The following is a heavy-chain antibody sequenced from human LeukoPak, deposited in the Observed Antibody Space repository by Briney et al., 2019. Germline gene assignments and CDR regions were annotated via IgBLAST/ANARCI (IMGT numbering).Heavy chain of an antibody. D-gene: IGHD2-15*01. CDR3: AKDKGCSGGSCYASGRLRYYGMDV. CDR2: LCWNIGSI. CDR1: GFTFYDYA. V-gene: IGHV3-9*01. Sequence: PGGSLRLSCAASGFTFYDYAMHWVRHAPGKGLEWVSRLCWNIGSIGYADSVRGRFSISRDKAKNSLYLQMTSLRAEDTALYYCAKDKGCSGGSCYASGRLRYYGMDVWGQGTTVTVSS. J-gene: IGHJ6*02.